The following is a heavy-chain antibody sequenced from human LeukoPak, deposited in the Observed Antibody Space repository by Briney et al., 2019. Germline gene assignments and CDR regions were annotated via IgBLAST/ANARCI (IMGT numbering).Heavy chain of an antibody. CDR1: GFTFSRSA. CDR2: IIYSGGAT. Sequence: GGSLRLSCAASGFTFSRSAMTWVRQGPGRGLEFVASIIYSGGATYYADSVKGRFTISRDNCKNTLYLQMNSLRAEDTALYYCAKDGLYYDGSEHVYYFDSWGQGTLVTVSS. V-gene: IGHV3-23*01. D-gene: IGHD3-22*01. CDR3: AKDGLYYDGSEHVYYFDS. J-gene: IGHJ4*02.